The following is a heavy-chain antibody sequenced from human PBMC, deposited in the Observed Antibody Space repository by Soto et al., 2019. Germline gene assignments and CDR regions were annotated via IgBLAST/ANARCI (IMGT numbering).Heavy chain of an antibody. CDR3: ARDSSAYSGSYYGFFWYFDL. Sequence: QVQLVQSGAEVKKPGSSVKVSCKASGGTFSSYAISWVRQAPVQGLEWMGGIIPIFGTANYAQKFQGRVTITADESTSTAYMGLSSLRSEDTAVYYCARDSSAYSGSYYGFFWYFDLWGRGTLVTVSS. J-gene: IGHJ2*01. CDR2: IIPIFGTA. V-gene: IGHV1-69*01. CDR1: GGTFSSYA. D-gene: IGHD1-26*01.